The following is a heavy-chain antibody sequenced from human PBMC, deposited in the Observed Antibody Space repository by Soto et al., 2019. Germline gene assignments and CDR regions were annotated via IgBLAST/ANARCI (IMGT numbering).Heavy chain of an antibody. CDR3: ASRYGDIVVVVAALDY. V-gene: IGHV3-23*01. D-gene: IGHD2-15*01. J-gene: IGHJ4*02. CDR2: ISGSGGST. CDR1: GFTFSSYA. Sequence: GGSLRLSCAASGFTFSSYAMSWVRQAPGKGLEWVSAISGSGGSTYYADSVKGRFTISRDNSKNTLYLQMNSLRAEDTAVYYCASRYGDIVVVVAALDYWGQGTLVTVSS.